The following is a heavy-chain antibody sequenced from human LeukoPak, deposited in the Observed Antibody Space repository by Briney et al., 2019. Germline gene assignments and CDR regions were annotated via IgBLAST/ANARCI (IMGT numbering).Heavy chain of an antibody. CDR2: ISGSGGST. V-gene: IGHV3-23*01. Sequence: GGSLRLSCAASGFTFTSYAMSWVRQAPGKGLEWVSAISGSGGSTYYADSVKGRFTVSSDNSKNTLYLQMNSLRAEDTAVYYCAKRGAEVGATVAPGDYWGQGTLVTVSS. J-gene: IGHJ4*02. CDR1: GFTFTSYA. CDR3: AKRGAEVGATVAPGDY. D-gene: IGHD1-26*01.